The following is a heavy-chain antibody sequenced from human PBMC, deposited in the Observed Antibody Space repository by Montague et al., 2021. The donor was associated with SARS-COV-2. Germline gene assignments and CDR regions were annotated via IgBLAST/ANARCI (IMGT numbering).Heavy chain of an antibody. Sequence: TLSLTCTVSGGSISSGGYYWSWMRQHPGKGLEWIGYNYYSGSTYYTPSLKSRVTISVDTSKNQFSLKLSSVTAADTAVYYCARATRSIVVLNWFDPWGQGTLVTVSS. J-gene: IGHJ5*02. CDR1: GGSISSGGYY. V-gene: IGHV4-31*03. CDR2: NYYSGST. CDR3: ARATRSIVVLNWFDP. D-gene: IGHD3-22*01.